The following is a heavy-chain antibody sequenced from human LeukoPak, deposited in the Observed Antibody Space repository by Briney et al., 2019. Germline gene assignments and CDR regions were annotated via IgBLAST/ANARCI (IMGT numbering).Heavy chain of an antibody. CDR1: GLSFRSYS. D-gene: IGHD6-19*01. CDR3: AREKVQWLGWFDP. J-gene: IGHJ5*02. CDR2: ISASGRDT. Sequence: GGSLRLSCVVSGLSFRSYSMTWVRQAPGKGLEWLSGISASGRDTWFPDSVKGRFTISRDNSKNTLYLQMNSLRAEDTAVYYCAREKVQWLGWFDPWGQGTLVTVSS. V-gene: IGHV3-23*01.